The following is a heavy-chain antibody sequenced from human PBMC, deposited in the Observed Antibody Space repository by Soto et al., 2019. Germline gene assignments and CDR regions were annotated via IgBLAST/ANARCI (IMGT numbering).Heavy chain of an antibody. J-gene: IGHJ6*02. CDR3: AKVTKRAAAGRYEYYKYGMDV. D-gene: IGHD6-13*01. Sequence: LRLSCAAAGFAFSTYAMTWVRQAPGKGLDWVSVISGSGGSSYYAASVKGRFTISRDNSKNTLFLQMNGLRAEDTAVYYCAKVTKRAAAGRYEYYKYGMDVWGQGTTVTVSS. CDR1: GFAFSTYA. V-gene: IGHV3-23*01. CDR2: ISGSGGSS.